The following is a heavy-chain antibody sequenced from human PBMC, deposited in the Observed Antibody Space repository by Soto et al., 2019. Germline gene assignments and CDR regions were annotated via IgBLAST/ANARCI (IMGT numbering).Heavy chain of an antibody. CDR1: GFTFSSYG. Sequence: GGSLRLSCAASGFTFSSYGMHWVRQAPGKGLEWVAVIWYDGSNKYYADSVKGRFTISRDNSKNTLYLQMNSLRAEDTAVYYCARDAQDIVVVPAVVNWFDPWGQGTLVTVSS. D-gene: IGHD2-2*01. CDR2: IWYDGSNK. CDR3: ARDAQDIVVVPAVVNWFDP. J-gene: IGHJ5*02. V-gene: IGHV3-33*01.